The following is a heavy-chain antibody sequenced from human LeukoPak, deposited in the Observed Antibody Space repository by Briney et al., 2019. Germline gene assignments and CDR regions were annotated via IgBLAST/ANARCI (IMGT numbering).Heavy chain of an antibody. J-gene: IGHJ4*02. D-gene: IGHD2-21*01. CDR2: ISSSSSYI. CDR1: GFTFSSYS. Sequence: PGGSLRLSCAASGFTFSSYSMNWVRQAPGKGLEWVSSISSSSSYIYYADSVKGRFTISRDNSKNTLYLHMKSLRAEDAAVYYCAKAPVTSCRGAYCYPFDSWGQGTVVTVSS. CDR3: AKAPVTSCRGAYCYPFDS. V-gene: IGHV3-21*04.